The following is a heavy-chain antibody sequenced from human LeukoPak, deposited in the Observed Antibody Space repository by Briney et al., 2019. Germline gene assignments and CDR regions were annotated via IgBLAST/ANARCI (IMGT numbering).Heavy chain of an antibody. V-gene: IGHV3-23*01. D-gene: IGHD2-15*01. CDR3: GKTTVGYSSGRYPGWPVNY. CDR2: IFGSGGSA. Sequence: GGSLRLSCAASGFTFNNYAMYWVRQAPGKGLEWVSGIFGSGGSAHYADSVKGRFTISRDNSKNTVYLQLDSLRVEDTAVYYCGKTTVGYSSGRYPGWPVNYWGQGTLVTVSS. J-gene: IGHJ4*02. CDR1: GFTFNNYA.